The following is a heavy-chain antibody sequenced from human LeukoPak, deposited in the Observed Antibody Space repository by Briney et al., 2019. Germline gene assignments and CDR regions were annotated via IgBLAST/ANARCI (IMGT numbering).Heavy chain of an antibody. Sequence: SETLSLTCTVSGGSISSSSYYWGWIRQPPGKGLEWIGSIYYSGSTYYNPSLKSRVTISVDTSKNQFSLKLSSVTAADTAVYYCATMGYSYGYGNYFDYWGQGTLVTVSS. CDR2: IYYSGST. V-gene: IGHV4-39*01. CDR1: GGSISSSSYY. CDR3: ATMGYSYGYGNYFDY. D-gene: IGHD5-18*01. J-gene: IGHJ4*02.